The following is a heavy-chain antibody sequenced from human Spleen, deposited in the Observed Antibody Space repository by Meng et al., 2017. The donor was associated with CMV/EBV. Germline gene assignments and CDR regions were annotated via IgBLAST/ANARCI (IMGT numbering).Heavy chain of an antibody. CDR2: IIPIFGTA. CDR3: ARGTQLYCSSTSCLGGYYYYGMDV. D-gene: IGHD2-2*01. CDR1: GGTFSSYA. V-gene: IGHV1-69*05. J-gene: IGHJ6*02. Sequence: SVKVSCKASGGTFSSYAISWVRQAPGQGLEWMGGIIPIFGTANYAQKFQGRVTITTDESTSTAYMELSSLRSEDTAVYYCARGTQLYCSSTSCLGGYYYYGMDVWGQGTTVTVSS.